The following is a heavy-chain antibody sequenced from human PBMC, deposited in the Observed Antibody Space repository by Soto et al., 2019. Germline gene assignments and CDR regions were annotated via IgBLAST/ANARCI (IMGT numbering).Heavy chain of an antibody. D-gene: IGHD3-10*01. CDR1: GYTFTSYG. Sequence: ASVKVSCKASGYTFTSYGISWVRQAPGQGLEWMGWISAYNGNTNYAQKLQGRVTMTTDTSTSTAYMELRSLRSDDTAVYYCAREITMVRGVIITPNYYYMDVWGKGTTVTVSS. J-gene: IGHJ6*03. V-gene: IGHV1-18*01. CDR3: AREITMVRGVIITPNYYYMDV. CDR2: ISAYNGNT.